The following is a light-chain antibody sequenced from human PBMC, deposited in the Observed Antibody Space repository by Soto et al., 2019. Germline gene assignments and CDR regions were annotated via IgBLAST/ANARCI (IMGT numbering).Light chain of an antibody. Sequence: DIQMTQSPSSVSASVGDRVTITCRASQGISSCLAWYQQKPGKAPKLLIYAASSLQSGVPSRFSGSGSGTDFTLTINSLQPEDFATYYCQQANSIPRTFGPGTKVDIK. CDR2: AAS. V-gene: IGKV1-12*01. CDR3: QQANSIPRT. CDR1: QGISSC. J-gene: IGKJ3*01.